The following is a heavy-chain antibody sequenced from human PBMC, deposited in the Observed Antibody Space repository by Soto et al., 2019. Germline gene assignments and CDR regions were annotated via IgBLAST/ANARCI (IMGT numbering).Heavy chain of an antibody. J-gene: IGHJ4*02. CDR3: ARDKAVAGIFPPGIGY. CDR1: GYTFTSYG. Sequence: GASVKVSCKASGYTFTSYGISWVRQAPGQGLEWMGWISAYNGNTNYAQKLQGRVTMTTDTSTSTAYMELRSLRSDDTAVYYCARDKAVAGIFPPGIGYWGQGTLVTVSS. V-gene: IGHV1-18*01. D-gene: IGHD6-19*01. CDR2: ISAYNGNT.